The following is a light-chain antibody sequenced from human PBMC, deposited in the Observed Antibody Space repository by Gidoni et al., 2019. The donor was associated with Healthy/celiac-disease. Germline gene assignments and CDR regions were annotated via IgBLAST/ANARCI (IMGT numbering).Light chain of an antibody. CDR1: QSISSW. Sequence: DIQMTQSPSTLSASVGDRVTITCRASQSISSWLAWYQQKPGKAPKLLIYKAYSLESGVPSRFSGSGSGTEFTLTISSLQPDDFATYYCQQYNSYPSTFGQXTKVEIK. V-gene: IGKV1-5*03. J-gene: IGKJ1*01. CDR2: KAY. CDR3: QQYNSYPST.